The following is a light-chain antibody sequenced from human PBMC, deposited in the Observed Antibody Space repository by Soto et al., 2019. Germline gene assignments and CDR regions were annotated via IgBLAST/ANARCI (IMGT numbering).Light chain of an antibody. CDR2: STS. Sequence: EIVLTQSPGTLSLSPGERATPSCRASQSVARSYLAWYQQKPGQAPRLLIYSTSNRATGISDRFSGSGSGTDLTLTISRLEPEDFATYYCQQYNSYPWTFGQGTKVDI. CDR1: QSVARSY. CDR3: QQYNSYPWT. J-gene: IGKJ1*01. V-gene: IGKV3-20*01.